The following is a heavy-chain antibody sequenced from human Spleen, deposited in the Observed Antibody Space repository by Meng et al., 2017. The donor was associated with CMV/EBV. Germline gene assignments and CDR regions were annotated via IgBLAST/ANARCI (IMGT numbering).Heavy chain of an antibody. V-gene: IGHV4-61*01. CDR2: ISYSGIT. CDR1: GASVTSDNFF. J-gene: IGHJ5*02. D-gene: IGHD6-6*01. CDR3: ARWYSSSSGDWFDP. Sequence: GSLRLSCTVSGASVTSDNFFWTWIRQTPGRGLEWIGFISYSGITNYNPSLRSRVTISVDTSKNQFSLKLSSVTAADTAVYYCARWYSSSSGDWFDPWGQGTLVTVSS.